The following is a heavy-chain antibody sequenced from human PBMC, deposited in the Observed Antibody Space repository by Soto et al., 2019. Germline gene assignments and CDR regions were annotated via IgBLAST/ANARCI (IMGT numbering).Heavy chain of an antibody. V-gene: IGHV4-34*01. CDR2: INHSGST. J-gene: IGHJ4*02. CDR1: GGSFSGYY. Sequence: SETLSLTCAVYGGSFSGYYWSWIRQPPGKGLEWIGEINHSGSTNYNPSLKSRVTISVDTSKNQFSLKLSSVTAADTAVYYCARLEGYYDFWSGYYRAFIPTQKFDYWGQGTLVTVSS. CDR3: ARLEGYYDFWSGYYRAFIPTQKFDY. D-gene: IGHD3-3*01.